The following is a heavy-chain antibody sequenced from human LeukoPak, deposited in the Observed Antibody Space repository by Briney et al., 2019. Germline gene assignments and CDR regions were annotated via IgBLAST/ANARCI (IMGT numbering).Heavy chain of an antibody. V-gene: IGHV4-59*01. CDR1: GDSISSYY. Sequence: SETLSLTCTVSGDSISSYYWSWIRQPPGKGLEWVGYIYNSGNTNYNPSLKSRVTISVDTSKNQFSLKLSSVTTADTAKYYCARGRGYSSGYPFDYWGQGTLVTVSS. CDR3: ARGRGYSSGYPFDY. D-gene: IGHD5-18*01. CDR2: IYNSGNT. J-gene: IGHJ4*02.